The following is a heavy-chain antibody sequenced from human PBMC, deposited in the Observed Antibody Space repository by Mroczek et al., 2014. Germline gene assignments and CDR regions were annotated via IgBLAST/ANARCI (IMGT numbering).Heavy chain of an antibody. J-gene: IGHJ3*02. D-gene: IGHD6-6*01. CDR1: GGSISSGGYY. CDR3: ARDSFRIAARLDAFDI. CDR2: IYYSGST. V-gene: IGHV4-31*03. Sequence: QVQLQQSGPGLVKPSQTLSLTCTVSGGSISSGGYYWSWIRQHPGKGLEWIGYIYYSGSTYYNPSLKSRVTISVDTSKNQFSLKLSSVTAADTAVYYCARDSFRIAARLDAFDIWGQGTMVTVSS.